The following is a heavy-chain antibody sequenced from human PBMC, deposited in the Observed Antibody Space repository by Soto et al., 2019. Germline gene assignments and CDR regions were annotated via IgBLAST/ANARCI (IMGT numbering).Heavy chain of an antibody. V-gene: IGHV4-61*01. J-gene: IGHJ4*02. Sequence: SETLSLTCTVSGGSVRGGSYYWSWIRQPPGKGLEWIGYIYYTGSTNYNPSLKSRVSMSVDTSKNQFSLKLSSVTAADADVYQCARGYEWSGGSWSFDSWGQGTLVTVSS. CDR3: ARGYEWSGGSWSFDS. CDR1: GGSVRGGSYY. CDR2: IYYTGST. D-gene: IGHD2-15*01.